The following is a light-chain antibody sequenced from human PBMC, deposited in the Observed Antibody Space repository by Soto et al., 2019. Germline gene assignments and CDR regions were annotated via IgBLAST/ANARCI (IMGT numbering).Light chain of an antibody. V-gene: IGKV3-20*01. CDR3: QQYGSSPRT. J-gene: IGKJ1*01. CDR1: QRLSSNF. Sequence: EIVLTQSPGTLSSSPGERATLSCRASQRLSSNFLAWYQQKPGQAPRLLIYDASSRATGIPDRFSGSGSGTDFTLTISRLEPEDFAVYYCQQYGSSPRTFGQGTKVEIK. CDR2: DAS.